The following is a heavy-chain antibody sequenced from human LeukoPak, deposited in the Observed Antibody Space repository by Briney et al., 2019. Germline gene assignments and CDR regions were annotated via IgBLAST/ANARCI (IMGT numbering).Heavy chain of an antibody. D-gene: IGHD3-22*01. V-gene: IGHV1-69*06. Sequence: ASVKVSCKASGGTFSSYAISWVRQAPGQGLEWMGGIIPIFGTANYAQKFQGRVTITADKSTSTAYMELSRLRSDDTAVYYCASLKNSYDSSGYLVTDAFDIWGQGTMVTVSS. CDR3: ASLKNSYDSSGYLVTDAFDI. CDR1: GGTFSSYA. CDR2: IIPIFGTA. J-gene: IGHJ3*02.